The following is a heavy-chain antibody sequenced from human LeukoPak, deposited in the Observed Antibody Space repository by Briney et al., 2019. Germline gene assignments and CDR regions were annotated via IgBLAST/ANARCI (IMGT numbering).Heavy chain of an antibody. J-gene: IGHJ4*02. D-gene: IGHD3-22*01. CDR1: GGSISSGSYY. CDR2: IYTSGST. Sequence: SETLSLTCTVSGGSISSGSYYWSWIRQPAGKGLEWIGRIYTSGSTNYNPSLKSRVTISVDTSKNQFSLKLSSVTAADTAVYYCARSYYDSSGYYYELYFDYWGQGTLVTVSS. V-gene: IGHV4-61*02. CDR3: ARSYYDSSGYYYELYFDY.